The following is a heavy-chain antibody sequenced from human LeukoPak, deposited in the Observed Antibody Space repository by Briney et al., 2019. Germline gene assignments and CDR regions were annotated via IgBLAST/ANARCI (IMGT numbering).Heavy chain of an antibody. Sequence: GGSLRLSCAVSGFTFSSYAMSWVRQAPGKGLEWVSAISGSGGSTYYADSVKGRFTISRDNSKNTLYLQMNSLRAEDTAVYYCAKGTPYCGGDCYSTFLDAFDIWGQGTMVTVSS. CDR1: GFTFSSYA. D-gene: IGHD2-21*02. CDR2: ISGSGGST. CDR3: AKGTPYCGGDCYSTFLDAFDI. V-gene: IGHV3-23*01. J-gene: IGHJ3*02.